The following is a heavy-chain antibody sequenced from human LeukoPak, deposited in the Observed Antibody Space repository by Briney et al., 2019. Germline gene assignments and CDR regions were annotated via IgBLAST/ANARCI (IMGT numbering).Heavy chain of an antibody. CDR1: GYSISSGYY. CDR2: IYHSGNT. CDR3: ARVTSMGSIDY. V-gene: IGHV4-38-2*02. D-gene: IGHD1-26*01. J-gene: IGHJ4*02. Sequence: PSETLSLTCTVSGYSISSGYYWGWIRQPPGKGVEWIGIIYHSGNTSYNPSLKSRVTISVDTPKNQFSLKLSSVTAADTAIYYCARVTSMGSIDYWGQGTLVTVSS.